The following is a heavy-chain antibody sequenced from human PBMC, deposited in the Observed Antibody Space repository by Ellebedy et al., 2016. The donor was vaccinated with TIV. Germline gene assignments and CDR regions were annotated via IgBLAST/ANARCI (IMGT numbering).Heavy chain of an antibody. V-gene: IGHV1-2*02. CDR3: AREGMTTVTYYYGMDV. CDR2: INPNRGGR. J-gene: IGHJ6*02. CDR1: GYTFSGYY. D-gene: IGHD4-17*01. Sequence: AASVKVSCKASGYTFSGYYMHWVRQAPGQGLEWMGWINPNRGGRMYAQKFQGRVTMTGDTAVSTAYMELSRLSPDDTAVYYCAREGMTTVTYYYGMDVWGQGTTVTVSS.